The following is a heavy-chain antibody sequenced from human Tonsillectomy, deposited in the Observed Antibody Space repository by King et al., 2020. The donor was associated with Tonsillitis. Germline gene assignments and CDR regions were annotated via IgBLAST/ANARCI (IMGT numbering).Heavy chain of an antibody. D-gene: IGHD6-13*01. V-gene: IGHV4-59*01. CDR2: IYYSGST. J-gene: IGHJ6*03. Sequence: QLQESGPGLVKPSETLSLTCTVSGGSISSYYWSWIRQPPGKGLEWIGYIYYSGSTNYNPSLKSRVTISVDTSKNQFSLKLSSVTAADTAVYYCARGDRGQRLVRRALNYYYYMDVWGKGTTVTVSS. CDR1: GGSISSYY. CDR3: ARGDRGQRLVRRALNYYYYMDV.